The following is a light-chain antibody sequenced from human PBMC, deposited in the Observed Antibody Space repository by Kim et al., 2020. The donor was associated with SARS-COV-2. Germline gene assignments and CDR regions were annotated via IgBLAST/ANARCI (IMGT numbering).Light chain of an antibody. J-gene: IGKJ2*01. CDR2: DAF. CDR1: QSIRSS. Sequence: PGESATLSGRASQSIRSSLALYQHKPVQAPRLLIYDAFNRATGIPARFSGSGSGTDFTLTISSLEPEDFAVYYCQQRSNWYTFGQGTKLEI. V-gene: IGKV3-11*01. CDR3: QQRSNWYT.